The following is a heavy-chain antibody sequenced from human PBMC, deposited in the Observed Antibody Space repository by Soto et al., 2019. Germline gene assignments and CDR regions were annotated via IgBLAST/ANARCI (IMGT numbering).Heavy chain of an antibody. D-gene: IGHD1-7*01. Sequence: GGSLRLSCAASGFTFSTYWMTWVRQAPGKGLEWVAIINKEGSEKRYVDSVKGRFTISRDNAKNSLYLQMNSLRAEDTAVYYCARNHPGTNWTYVDSWGQGTRVTVSS. CDR2: INKEGSEK. V-gene: IGHV3-7*01. CDR3: ARNHPGTNWTYVDS. J-gene: IGHJ5*01. CDR1: GFTFSTYW.